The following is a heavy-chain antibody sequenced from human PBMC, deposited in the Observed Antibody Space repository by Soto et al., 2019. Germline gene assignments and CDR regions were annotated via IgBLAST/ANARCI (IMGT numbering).Heavy chain of an antibody. Sequence: GRSLRVSCAASGFTFSSYSRNWVRQAPGKGLECVSSISSSSSYIYYADSVKGRFAISRDNAKNSLYLQMNSLRAEDTAVYYCANSGWDYYYYGMDVWGQGTTVTVYS. D-gene: IGHD6-19*01. CDR2: ISSSSSYI. J-gene: IGHJ6*02. V-gene: IGHV3-21*01. CDR1: GFTFSSYS. CDR3: ANSGWDYYYYGMDV.